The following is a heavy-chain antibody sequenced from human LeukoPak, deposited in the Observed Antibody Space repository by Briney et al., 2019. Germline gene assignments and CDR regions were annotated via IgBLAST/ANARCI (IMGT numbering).Heavy chain of an antibody. CDR1: GFTFTAYH. V-gene: IGHV1-2*02. J-gene: IGHJ5*02. D-gene: IGHD4-17*01. Sequence: ASVKVSCKASGFTFTAYHMHWVRQAPGQGLEWMGWINPNSGGTNYAQKFQGRVTMTRDTSISTAYMELSGLRSDDTAAYYCARGSGVTTWRNWFDPWGQGTLVTVSS. CDR3: ARGSGVTTWRNWFDP. CDR2: INPNSGGT.